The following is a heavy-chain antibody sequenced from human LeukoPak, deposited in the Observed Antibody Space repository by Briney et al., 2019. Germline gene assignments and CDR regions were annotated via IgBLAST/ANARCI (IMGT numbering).Heavy chain of an antibody. CDR2: ISSSSSHI. Sequence: PGGSLRLSCAASGFTFSNYTMNWVRQAPGKGLEWVSSISSSSSHINYADSVKGRFTISRDNAKNSLHLQMNSLRAGDTAVYFCARAPTNHYDSSGYYYDRWGQGTLVTVSS. V-gene: IGHV3-21*01. D-gene: IGHD3-22*01. J-gene: IGHJ5*02. CDR1: GFTFSNYT. CDR3: ARAPTNHYDSSGYYYDR.